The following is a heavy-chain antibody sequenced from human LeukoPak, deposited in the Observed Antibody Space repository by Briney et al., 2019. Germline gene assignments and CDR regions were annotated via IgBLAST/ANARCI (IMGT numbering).Heavy chain of an antibody. Sequence: GGSLRLSCAASGFTFSRYCMHWVRQAPGKGLVWVSHIKSDGSSTTYADFVKGRFTISRDNAKNTLYLQLNSLRAEDTAVYYCASGYSSGWYVGGSDYWGQGTLVTVSS. CDR2: IKSDGSST. J-gene: IGHJ4*02. D-gene: IGHD6-19*01. CDR1: GFTFSRYC. CDR3: ASGYSSGWYVGGSDY. V-gene: IGHV3-74*01.